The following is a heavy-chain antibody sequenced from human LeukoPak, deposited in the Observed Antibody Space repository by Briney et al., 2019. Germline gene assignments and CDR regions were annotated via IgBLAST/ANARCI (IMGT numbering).Heavy chain of an antibody. V-gene: IGHV3-49*01. Sequence: PGGSLRLSCTASGFTFGVCAMSWFRHAPGKGLEWVGFIRSKAYGGTKEYTASVKGRITISRDDSKSIAYLQMNSLKTEDTAVYYCAELRITMFGGVGGKGTTVTISS. D-gene: IGHD3-10*02. CDR2: IRSKAYGGTK. CDR3: AELRITMFGGV. CDR1: GFTFGVCA. J-gene: IGHJ6*04.